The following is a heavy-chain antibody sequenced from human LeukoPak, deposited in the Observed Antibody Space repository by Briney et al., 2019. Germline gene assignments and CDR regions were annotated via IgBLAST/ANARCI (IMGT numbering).Heavy chain of an antibody. D-gene: IGHD1-1*01. CDR2: INHSGST. CDR3: ARVWNEDYFDY. J-gene: IGHJ4*02. V-gene: IGHV4-34*01. CDR1: GGSISSGGYS. Sequence: PSETLSLTCAVSGGSISSGGYSWSWIRQPPGKGLEWIGEINHSGSTNYNPSLKSRVTISVDTSKNQFSLKLSSVTAADTAVYYCARVWNEDYFDYWGQGTLVTVSS.